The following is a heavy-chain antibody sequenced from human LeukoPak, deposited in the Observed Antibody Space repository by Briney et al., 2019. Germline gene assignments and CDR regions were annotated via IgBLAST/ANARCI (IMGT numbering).Heavy chain of an antibody. CDR2: IYHTGGT. J-gene: IGHJ4*02. CDR3: ARKVASTGVPDY. D-gene: IGHD4-11*01. CDR1: GGSFTSSDW. V-gene: IGHV4-4*02. Sequence: SETLSLTCAVSGGSFTSSDWWSGVRPPPGKGLEWIGEIYHTGGTNYNPSLKSRVTISIDKSKNQFSLNLSSVTAADTAVYYCARKVASTGVPDYWGLGTLVTVSS.